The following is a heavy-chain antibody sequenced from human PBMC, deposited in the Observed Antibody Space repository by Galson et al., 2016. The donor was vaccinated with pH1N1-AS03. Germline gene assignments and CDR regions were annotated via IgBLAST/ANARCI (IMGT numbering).Heavy chain of an antibody. CDR2: IKHDGSET. D-gene: IGHD3-9*01. CDR3: ARPVGSIVYYFDY. J-gene: IGHJ4*02. CDR1: GFTFSNYF. Sequence: SLRLSCAASGFTFSNYFMSWARQAPGKGLEWVANIKHDGSETYYGDSVKGRFTISRDNAKNSLYLQMNSLRAEDTAVYYCARPVGSIVYYFDYWGQGTLVTVSS. V-gene: IGHV3-7*01.